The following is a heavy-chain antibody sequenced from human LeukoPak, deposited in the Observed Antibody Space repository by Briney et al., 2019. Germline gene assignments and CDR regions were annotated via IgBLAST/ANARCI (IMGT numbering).Heavy chain of an antibody. J-gene: IGHJ4*02. D-gene: IGHD6-13*01. Sequence: KTGESLKISCKGSGYSFTTYWTGWARQMPGRGLEWMGIIYPGDSDTRYRSSLQGQVTISADKSISTAYLQWSSLKASDTAMYYCARGIAAAGVTNFDYWGQGTLVTVSS. CDR2: IYPGDSDT. CDR1: GYSFTTYW. V-gene: IGHV5-51*01. CDR3: ARGIAAAGVTNFDY.